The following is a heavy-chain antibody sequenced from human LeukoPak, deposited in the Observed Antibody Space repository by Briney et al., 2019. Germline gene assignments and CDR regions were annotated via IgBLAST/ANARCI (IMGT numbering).Heavy chain of an antibody. CDR2: MNPNSGNT. CDR3: ARTMVLRYFDWFPTDYYYYGMDV. V-gene: IGHV1-8*01. D-gene: IGHD3-9*01. CDR1: GYTFTSHD. J-gene: IGHJ6*02. Sequence: ASVKVSCKASGYTFTSHDINWVRQATGQGLEWMGWMNPNSGNTGYAQKFQGRVTMTRNTSISTAYMELSSLRSEDTAVYYCARTMVLRYFDWFPTDYYYYGMDVWGQGTTVTVSS.